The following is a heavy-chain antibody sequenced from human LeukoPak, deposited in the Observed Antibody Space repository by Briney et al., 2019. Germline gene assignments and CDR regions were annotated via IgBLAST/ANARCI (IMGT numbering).Heavy chain of an antibody. J-gene: IGHJ6*02. CDR3: ARVAQGVLWFGELFRVYGMDV. V-gene: IGHV4-59*11. CDR2: IYYSGST. Sequence: PSETLSLTCTVSGGSISSHYWSWIRQPPGKGLEWIGYIYYSGSTNYNPSLKSRVTISVDTSKNQFSLKLSSVTAADTAVYYCARVAQGVLWFGELFRVYGMDVWGQGTTVTVSS. CDR1: GGSISSHY. D-gene: IGHD3-10*01.